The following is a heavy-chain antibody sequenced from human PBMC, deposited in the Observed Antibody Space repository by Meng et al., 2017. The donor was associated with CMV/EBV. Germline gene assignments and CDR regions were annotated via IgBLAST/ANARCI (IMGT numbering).Heavy chain of an antibody. CDR1: GGSVTRGTYF. Sequence: SETLSLTCSLSGGSVTRGTYFWSWIRQPPGKGLEWFGYIYYSETTDYNPSLKGRISLSMDTSKNQFSLSLTSVTAADTAVYYCARGRTNFDYWGQGTLVTVSS. CDR2: IYYSETT. V-gene: IGHV4-61*01. J-gene: IGHJ4*02. CDR3: ARGRTNFDY.